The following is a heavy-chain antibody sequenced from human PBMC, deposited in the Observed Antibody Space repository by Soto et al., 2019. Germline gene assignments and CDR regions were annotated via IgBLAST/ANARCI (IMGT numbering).Heavy chain of an antibody. Sequence: PSETLSLTCTVSGGSVISTDNCCAWIRQSPGKGLEWIGSIYNSGTTDYNPSLKSRVTISVDTSKNQFSLKLSSVTAADTAVYYCARHSGSYHDWGKGTLVTVSS. V-gene: IGHV4-39*01. CDR3: ARHSGSYHD. CDR2: IYNSGTT. D-gene: IGHD1-26*01. J-gene: IGHJ4*02. CDR1: GGSVISTDNC.